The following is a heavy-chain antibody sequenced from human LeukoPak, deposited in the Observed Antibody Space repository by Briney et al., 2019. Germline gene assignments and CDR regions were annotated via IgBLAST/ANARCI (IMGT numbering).Heavy chain of an antibody. CDR2: TSDSGGTT. J-gene: IGHJ4*02. V-gene: IGHV3-23*01. Sequence: GGSLRLSCAASGFTFRSYAMGWVRQAAGKGLEWVSGTSDSGGTTHYADSVKGRFTISRDNSKNTLYLQMNSLRGEDTAVYYCARMPGGSYYHRLDSWGQGTLVTVSS. CDR3: ARMPGGSYYHRLDS. D-gene: IGHD2-15*01. CDR1: GFTFRSYA.